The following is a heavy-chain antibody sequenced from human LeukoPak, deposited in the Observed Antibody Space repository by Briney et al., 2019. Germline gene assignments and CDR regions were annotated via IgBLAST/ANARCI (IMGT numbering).Heavy chain of an antibody. V-gene: IGHV3-23*01. CDR2: ISADGQVT. CDR3: ARDPYNTILYRLAH. Sequence: GGSLRLSCAGSGFAFGTYAMSWVRQAPGMGLEWVSSISADGQVTYYADSVEGRFTVSRDNSKSTLYLQLNSLRAEDTATYYRARDPYNTILYRLAHWGQGTLVTVSS. J-gene: IGHJ4*02. CDR1: GFAFGTYA. D-gene: IGHD3-10*01.